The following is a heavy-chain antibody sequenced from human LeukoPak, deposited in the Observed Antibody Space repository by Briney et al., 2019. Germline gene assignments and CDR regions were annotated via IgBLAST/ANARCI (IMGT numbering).Heavy chain of an antibody. CDR1: GGSISSYY. D-gene: IGHD6-6*01. J-gene: IGHJ4*02. CDR3: ASSSSSYEGAIDY. Sequence: KTSETLSLTCTVSGGSISSYYWXXIRQPPGKGLXXIGYIYXSGSTNYNPSLKSRXXISVXTSKNQFSLKLSSVTAADTAVYYCASSSSSYEGAIDYWGQGTLVTVSS. CDR2: IYXSGST. V-gene: IGHV4-59*01.